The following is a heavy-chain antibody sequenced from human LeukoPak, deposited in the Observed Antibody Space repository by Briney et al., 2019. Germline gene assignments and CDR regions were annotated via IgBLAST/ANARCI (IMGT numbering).Heavy chain of an antibody. CDR2: IYYSGST. Sequence: PSETLSLTCTVSGGSISSSSYYWGWIRQPPGKGLEWIGSIYYSGSTYYNPSLKSRVTISVDTSKNQFSLKLSSVTAADTAAYYCARQHYFWFDPWGQGTLVTVSS. J-gene: IGHJ5*02. CDR1: GGSISSSSYY. CDR3: ARQHYFWFDP. V-gene: IGHV4-39*01. D-gene: IGHD2-21*01.